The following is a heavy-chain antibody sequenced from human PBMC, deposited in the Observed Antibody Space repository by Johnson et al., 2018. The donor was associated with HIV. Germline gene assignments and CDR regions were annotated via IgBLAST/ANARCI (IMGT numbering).Heavy chain of an antibody. Sequence: EQLVESGGALVQPGGSLRLSCEVPGFTISTFWMHWVRQVPGKGLMWVSRISGDGSSSSYADSVKGRFTISRDNAKNTLYLQLNSLRVEDTAIYYCARAQLLADDAFNNWGQGTMVTVSS. CDR1: GFTISTFW. V-gene: IGHV3-74*02. D-gene: IGHD6-6*01. CDR3: ARAQLLADDAFNN. J-gene: IGHJ3*02. CDR2: ISGDGSSS.